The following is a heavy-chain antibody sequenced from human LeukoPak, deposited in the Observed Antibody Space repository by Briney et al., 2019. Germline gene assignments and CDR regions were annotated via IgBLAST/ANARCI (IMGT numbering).Heavy chain of an antibody. CDR3: ARVLRDTYYYDSSGQRGTFDY. V-gene: IGHV4-61*05. CDR1: GGSISSSSYY. J-gene: IGHJ4*02. Sequence: SETLSLTCTVSGGSISSSSYYWGWIRQPPGKGLEWIGYIYYSGSTNYNPSLKSRVTISVDTSKNQFSLKLSSVTAADTAVYYCARVLRDTYYYDSSGQRGTFDYWGQGTLVTVSS. CDR2: IYYSGST. D-gene: IGHD3-22*01.